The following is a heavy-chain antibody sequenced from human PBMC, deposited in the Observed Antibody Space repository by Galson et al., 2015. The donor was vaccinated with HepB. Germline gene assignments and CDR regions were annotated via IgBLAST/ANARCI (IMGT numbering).Heavy chain of an antibody. Sequence: SLRLSCAASGFTFSSYAMSWVRQAPGKGLEWVSAISGSGGSTYYADSVKGRFTISRDNSKNTLYLQMNSLRAEDTAVYYCAKDPIFDPSPVVVVAARPWDYWGQGTLVTVSS. V-gene: IGHV3-23*01. CDR3: AKDPIFDPSPVVVVAARPWDY. D-gene: IGHD2-15*01. CDR1: GFTFSSYA. CDR2: ISGSGGST. J-gene: IGHJ4*02.